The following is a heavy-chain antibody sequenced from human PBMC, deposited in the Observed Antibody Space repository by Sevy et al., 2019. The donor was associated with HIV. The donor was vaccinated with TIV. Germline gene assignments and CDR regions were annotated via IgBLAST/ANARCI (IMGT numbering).Heavy chain of an antibody. D-gene: IGHD6-13*01. CDR2: IYYSGST. J-gene: IGHJ5*02. V-gene: IGHV4-39*01. CDR3: ARQRLIAAAGRGNWFDP. CDR1: GGSISSSSYY. Sequence: SETLSLTCTVSGGSISSSSYYWGWIRQPPGKGLEWIGSIYYSGSTYYNPSLKSRVTISVDTSKNQFSLKLGSVTAADTAVYYCARQRLIAAAGRGNWFDPWGQGTLVTVSS.